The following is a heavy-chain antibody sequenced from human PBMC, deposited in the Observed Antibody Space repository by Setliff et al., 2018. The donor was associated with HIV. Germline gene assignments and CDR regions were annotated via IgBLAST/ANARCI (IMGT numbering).Heavy chain of an antibody. CDR3: ARDPHDYGGLPRCFDY. D-gene: IGHD4-17*01. V-gene: IGHV1-69*05. CDR1: GGTFSSYA. J-gene: IGHJ4*02. Sequence: SVKVSCKASGGTFSSYAISWVRQAPGQGLEWMGGIIPIFGTANYAQKFQGRVTITTDESTSTAYMELSSLRSEDTAVYYCARDPHDYGGLPRCFDYWGQGALVTVSS. CDR2: IIPIFGTA.